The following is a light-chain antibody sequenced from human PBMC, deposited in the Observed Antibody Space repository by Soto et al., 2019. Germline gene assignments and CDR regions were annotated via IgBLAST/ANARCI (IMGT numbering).Light chain of an antibody. Sequence: QSVLTQPASVSGSPGQSITISCTGTSSDVGDYNYVSWYQQHPGKAPKFMIYDVSIRPSGVSNRFSGSKSGNTASLTISGLQAEDEADYYCSSYTSSSRYVFGTGTKVT. CDR3: SSYTSSSRYV. V-gene: IGLV2-14*01. CDR2: DVS. J-gene: IGLJ1*01. CDR1: SSDVGDYNY.